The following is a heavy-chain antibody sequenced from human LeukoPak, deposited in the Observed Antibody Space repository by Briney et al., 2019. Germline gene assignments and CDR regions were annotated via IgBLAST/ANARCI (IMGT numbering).Heavy chain of an antibody. CDR3: ARDLSPGVVTATNDY. J-gene: IGHJ4*02. CDR1: GYTFTSYG. D-gene: IGHD2-21*02. CDR2: ISAYNGNT. Sequence: ASVKVSCKASGYTFTSYGISWVRQAPGQGLEWMGWISAYNGNTNYAQKLQGRVTMTTDTSTSTAYMELRSLRSDDTAVYYCARDLSPGVVTATNDYWGQGTLVTVSS. V-gene: IGHV1-18*01.